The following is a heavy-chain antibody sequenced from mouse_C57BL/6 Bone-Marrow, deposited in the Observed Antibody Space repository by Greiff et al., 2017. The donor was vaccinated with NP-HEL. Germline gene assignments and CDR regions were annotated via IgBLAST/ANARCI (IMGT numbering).Heavy chain of an antibody. J-gene: IGHJ2*01. CDR2: IDPENGDT. CDR3: TTYSNLDY. V-gene: IGHV14-4*01. Sequence: EVQLQESGAELVRPGASVKLSCTASGFNIKDDYMHWVKQRPEQGLEWIGWIDPENGDTEYASKFQGKATITADTSSNTAYLQLSSLTSEVTAVYYCTTYSNLDYWGQGTTLTVSS. CDR1: GFNIKDDY. D-gene: IGHD2-5*01.